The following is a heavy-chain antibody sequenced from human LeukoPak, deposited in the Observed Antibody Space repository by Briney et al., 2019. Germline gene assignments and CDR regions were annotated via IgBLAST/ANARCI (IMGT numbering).Heavy chain of an antibody. Sequence: GGSLRLSCAASGFTFSSYWISWVRQAPGKGLEWVANIKQDGSEKYYVDSVKGRFTISRDNAKNSLYLQMNSLRAEDTAVYYCARYDYGSGSYDHWGQGTLVTVSS. V-gene: IGHV3-7*04. CDR2: IKQDGSEK. CDR1: GFTFSSYW. J-gene: IGHJ4*02. CDR3: ARYDYGSGSYDH. D-gene: IGHD3-10*01.